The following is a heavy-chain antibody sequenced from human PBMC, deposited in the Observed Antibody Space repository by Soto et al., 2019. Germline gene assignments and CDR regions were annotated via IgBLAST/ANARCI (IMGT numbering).Heavy chain of an antibody. D-gene: IGHD3-10*01. CDR2: VSEYGDVT. CDR1: GLTSGDHA. J-gene: IGHJ4*02. Sequence: SGGALRLSNAASGLTSGDHARTWVRQAPGKGLDWVSTVSEYGDVTYYADSVRGRFTISRDNSKNTLYLQLNNLRVEDTAVYYCVPGSSGTRGEDSWGPGVVVTVSS. V-gene: IGHV3-23*01. CDR3: VPGSSGTRGEDS.